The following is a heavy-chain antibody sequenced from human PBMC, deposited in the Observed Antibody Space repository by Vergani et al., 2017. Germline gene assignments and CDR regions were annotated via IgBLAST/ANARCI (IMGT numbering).Heavy chain of an antibody. Sequence: QVQLQESGPRLTRPSQTVSLTCTVSGGSISSGAYYWSWIRQPAGKGLEWIGRIYTSGSTNYNSSLKSRVALSLDSSKNQFSLNLTSVTAADTAVYYCARHTTYTDSWGQGTLVTVSS. J-gene: IGHJ4*02. CDR3: ARHTTYTDS. CDR2: IYTSGST. V-gene: IGHV4-61*02. CDR1: GGSISSGAYY. D-gene: IGHD1-1*01.